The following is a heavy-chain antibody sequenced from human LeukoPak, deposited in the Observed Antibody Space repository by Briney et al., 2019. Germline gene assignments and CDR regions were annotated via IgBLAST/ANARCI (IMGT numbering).Heavy chain of an antibody. CDR1: GFTFSSYE. CDR2: ISSSGSTI. CDR3: ARGRADGGLYYYYMDV. Sequence: GGSLRLSCAASGFTFSSYEMNWVRQAPGKGLEWVSYISSSGSTIYYADSVKGRFTISRDNAKNSLYLQMNSLRAEDTAVYYCARGRADGGLYYYYMDVWGKGTTVTISS. J-gene: IGHJ6*03. D-gene: IGHD4-23*01. V-gene: IGHV3-48*03.